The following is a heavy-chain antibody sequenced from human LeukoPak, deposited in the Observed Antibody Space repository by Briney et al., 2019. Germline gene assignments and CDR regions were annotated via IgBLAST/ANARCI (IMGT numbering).Heavy chain of an antibody. J-gene: IGHJ5*02. V-gene: IGHV3-30*02. D-gene: IGHD3-22*01. Sequence: GWSLRLSCAASGFTFSSYGMHWVRQAPGKGLEWVAFIRYDGSSKYYADSVKGRFTISRDNSKNTLYLQMNSLRAEDTAVYYCAKSGSGYYYDWFDPWGQGTLVTVSS. CDR3: AKSGSGYYYDWFDP. CDR2: IRYDGSSK. CDR1: GFTFSSYG.